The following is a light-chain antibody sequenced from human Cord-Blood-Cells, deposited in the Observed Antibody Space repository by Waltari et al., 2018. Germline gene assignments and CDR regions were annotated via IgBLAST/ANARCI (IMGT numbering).Light chain of an antibody. J-gene: IGLJ2*01. CDR3: SSYAGSNNLV. V-gene: IGLV2-8*01. CDR1: SRDVGCSNY. Sequence: QSPLTQPPSAPGPPGQPFALSCPGTSRDVGCSNYAAWYQQHPAKAPKLMIYEVSKRPSGVPDRFSGSKTGNTAPQTVSGLQAEDEADYYCSSYAGSNNLVFGGGTKLTVL. CDR2: EVS.